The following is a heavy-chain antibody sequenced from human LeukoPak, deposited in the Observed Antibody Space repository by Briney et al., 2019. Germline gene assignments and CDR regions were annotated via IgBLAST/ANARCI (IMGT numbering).Heavy chain of an antibody. J-gene: IGHJ4*02. CDR3: ARVYSYSDPMDH. CDR2: INTDCSSS. D-gene: IGHD1-26*01. Sequence: GGSLRLSCADSGFTFSSYWMHWVRQAPGKGLMWVSRINTDCSSSNYAGSVKGRFTISRDNAKNTLYLQMNSLRAEDTAVYYCARVYSYSDPMDHWGQGTLVTVSS. CDR1: GFTFSSYW. V-gene: IGHV3-74*01.